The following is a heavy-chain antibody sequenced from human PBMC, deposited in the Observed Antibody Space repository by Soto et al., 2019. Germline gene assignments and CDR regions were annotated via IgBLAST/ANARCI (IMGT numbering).Heavy chain of an antibody. CDR2: IYYSGSA. J-gene: IGHJ2*01. V-gene: IGHV4-59*01. CDR3: ARGGSSSSGAWYFDH. CDR1: GGSISHYY. Sequence: QVQLQESGPGLVKPSETLSLTCTVSGGSISHYYWSWIRQPPGKGLEWIGYIYYSGSAKYNPSLNSRVVISVDTSKYQFSRKLSSVTAADTAVHFCARGGSSSSGAWYFDHWGRGTLVTVSS. D-gene: IGHD6-6*01.